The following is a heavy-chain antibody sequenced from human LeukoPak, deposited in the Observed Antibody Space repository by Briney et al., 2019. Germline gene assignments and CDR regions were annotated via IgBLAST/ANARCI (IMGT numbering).Heavy chain of an antibody. Sequence: GGSLRLSCAASGFTFSSYSMNWVRQAPGKGLEWVSSISRSSSYTYYADSVKGRFTISRDNAKNSLYLEMNSLRGEDTAVYYCARDRRGMRNYYFYGMDVWGQGTTVTVSS. V-gene: IGHV3-21*06. D-gene: IGHD3/OR15-3a*01. CDR1: GFTFSSYS. CDR2: ISRSSSYT. J-gene: IGHJ6*02. CDR3: ARDRRGMRNYYFYGMDV.